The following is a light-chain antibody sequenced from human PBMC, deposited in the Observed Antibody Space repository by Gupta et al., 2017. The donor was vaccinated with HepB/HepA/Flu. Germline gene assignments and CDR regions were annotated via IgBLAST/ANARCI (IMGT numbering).Light chain of an antibody. CDR3: QQRSDCPSFT. Sequence: EIVLTQSPATLSLSPGERATLSCRASQTVNNNLGWYQQKPGQAPRLLIYDASKRDTDVAARFSGGGCGRNLALTSSSREQEDFGGYYFQQRSDCPSFTFGGGTKVEIK. J-gene: IGKJ4*01. CDR1: QTVNNN. CDR2: DAS. V-gene: IGKV3-11*02.